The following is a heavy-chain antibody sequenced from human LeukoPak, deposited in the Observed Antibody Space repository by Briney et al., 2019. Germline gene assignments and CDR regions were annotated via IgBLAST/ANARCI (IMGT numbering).Heavy chain of an antibody. D-gene: IGHD1-26*01. CDR2: TYCRSKLFG. CDR1: GDSISSYNVA. CDR3: ARAIRVGWFDP. Sequence: SQTLSLTCAVSGDSISSYNVAWHWLRPAPWRGLEWLGRTYCRSKLFGDYAVSVRSRITINPDTSKNQFSLQLNSVTPEDTAVYYCARAIRVGWFDPWGQGTLVTASS. V-gene: IGHV6-1*01. J-gene: IGHJ5*02.